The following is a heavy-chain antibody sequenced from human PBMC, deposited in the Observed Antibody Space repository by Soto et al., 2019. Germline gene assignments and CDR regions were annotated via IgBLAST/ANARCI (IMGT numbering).Heavy chain of an antibody. J-gene: IGHJ4*02. CDR1: GFTFSSYS. V-gene: IGHV3-21*01. Sequence: EVQLVESGGGLVKPGGSLRLSCAASGFTFSSYSMNWVRQAPGKGLEWVSSISSSSSYIYYADSVKGRFTISRDNAKNSRYLQMNSLRAEDTAVYYCAREVRGASAAARRGVDYWGQGTLVTVSS. CDR2: ISSSSSYI. CDR3: AREVRGASAAARRGVDY. D-gene: IGHD6-13*01.